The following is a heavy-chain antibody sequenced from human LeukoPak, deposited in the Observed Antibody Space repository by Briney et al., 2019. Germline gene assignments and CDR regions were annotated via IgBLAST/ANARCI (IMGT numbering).Heavy chain of an antibody. Sequence: GGSLRLSCAASGFTFSSNWMSWVRQAPGKGLEWVANIKQDGSEKYYVDSVKGRFTISRDNAKNSLYLQMNSLRAEDTAVYYCARLINYDFWSGSNYMDVWGKGASVTVSS. CDR3: ARLINYDFWSGSNYMDV. D-gene: IGHD3-3*01. CDR1: GFTFSSNW. J-gene: IGHJ6*03. V-gene: IGHV3-7*01. CDR2: IKQDGSEK.